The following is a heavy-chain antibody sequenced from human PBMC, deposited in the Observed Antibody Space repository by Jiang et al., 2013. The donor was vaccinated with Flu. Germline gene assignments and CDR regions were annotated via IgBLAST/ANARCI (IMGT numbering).Heavy chain of an antibody. J-gene: IGHJ6*02. Sequence: SGGTFSSYAISWVRQAPGQGLEWMGGIIPIFGTANYAQKFQGRVTITADESTSTAYMELSSLRSEDTAVYYCARGLQYYYYYYGMDVWGQGTTVTVSS. CDR1: GGTFSSYA. CDR3: ARGLQYYYYYYGMDV. CDR2: IIPIFGTA. V-gene: IGHV1-69*01.